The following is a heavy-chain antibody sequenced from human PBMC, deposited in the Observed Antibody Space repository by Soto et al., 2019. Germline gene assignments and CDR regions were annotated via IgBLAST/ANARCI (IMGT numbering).Heavy chain of an antibody. CDR3: AREYSTSYYYMDV. Sequence: GASVKVSCKASGYTFTTYVMHWVRQAPGQRLEWMGWINAGNGNTKYSQKFQGRVTITRDTSASTAYMELSGLRSEDSAVYYCAREYSTSYYYMDVWGKGTTVTVSS. V-gene: IGHV1-3*01. J-gene: IGHJ6*03. D-gene: IGHD6-6*01. CDR2: INAGNGNT. CDR1: GYTFTTYV.